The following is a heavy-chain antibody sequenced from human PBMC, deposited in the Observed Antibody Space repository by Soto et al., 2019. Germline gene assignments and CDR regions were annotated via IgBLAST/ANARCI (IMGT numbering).Heavy chain of an antibody. CDR2: IYYSGST. Sequence: SETLSLTCTVSGGSISSYYWSWIRQPPGKGLEWIGYIYYSGSTNYNPSLKSRVTISVDTSKNQFSLKLSSVTAADTAVYYCARVPYSGYVFDYWGQGTMVSFSS. CDR1: GGSISSYY. V-gene: IGHV4-59*01. D-gene: IGHD5-12*01. CDR3: ARVPYSGYVFDY. J-gene: IGHJ4*02.